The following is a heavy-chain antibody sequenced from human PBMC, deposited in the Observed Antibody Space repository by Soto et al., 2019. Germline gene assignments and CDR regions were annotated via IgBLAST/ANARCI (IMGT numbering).Heavy chain of an antibody. CDR3: ARSSSSPLGY. CDR2: INHSGST. CDR1: GGSFSGYY. Sequence: QVQLQQWGAGLLKPSETLSLTCAVYGGSFSGYYWSWIRQPPGKGLEWIGEINHSGSTNYNPSLKSRVTISVDTSKNQFSLKLSSVTAADTAVYYCARSSSSPLGYWGQGPLVTVSS. V-gene: IGHV4-34*01. D-gene: IGHD6-6*01. J-gene: IGHJ4*02.